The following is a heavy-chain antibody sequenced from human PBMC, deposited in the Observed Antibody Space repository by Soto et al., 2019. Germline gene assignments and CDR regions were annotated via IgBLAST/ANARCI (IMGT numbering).Heavy chain of an antibody. CDR2: IYYDGSNT. V-gene: IGHV3-33*01. Sequence: QVQLVESGGGVVQPGRSLRLSCAASGFTFSSYGIHWVRQAPGKGLEWVALIYYDGSNTYYADSVKGRFTVSIDNSKNTLFLQMNSLRAEDSAVYICARNLKDGGMDVWGQGTTVNVSS. CDR1: GFTFSSYG. D-gene: IGHD3-9*01. CDR3: ARNLKDGGMDV. J-gene: IGHJ6*02.